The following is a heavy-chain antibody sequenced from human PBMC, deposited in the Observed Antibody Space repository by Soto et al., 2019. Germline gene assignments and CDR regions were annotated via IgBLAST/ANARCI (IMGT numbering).Heavy chain of an antibody. J-gene: IGHJ4*02. CDR2: MNPNSGKT. V-gene: IGHV1-8*01. CDR1: GYTFTSYD. D-gene: IGHD6-19*01. Sequence: QVQLVQSGAEVKKPGASVKVSCKASGYTFTSYDINWVRQATGQGLEWMGWMNPNSGKTGYAQKFQCRVTMTRNTSIATAYMELSSLKSEDTAVYYGARERSSGWYVDYWGQGAQVTVSS. CDR3: ARERSSGWYVDY.